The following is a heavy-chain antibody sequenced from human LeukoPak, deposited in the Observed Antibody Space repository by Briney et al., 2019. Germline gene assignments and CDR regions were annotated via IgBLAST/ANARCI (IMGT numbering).Heavy chain of an antibody. V-gene: IGHV4-59*05. J-gene: IGHJ4*02. Sequence: PSETLSLTCTVSGGSISSYYWSWIRQPPGKGLEWIGSIYYSGSTYYNPSLKSRVTISVDTSKSQFSLKVRSVTAADTAVYYCAGLRYEQVDYWGQGTLVTVSS. CDR1: GGSISSYY. CDR3: AGLRYEQVDY. CDR2: IYYSGST. D-gene: IGHD3-16*01.